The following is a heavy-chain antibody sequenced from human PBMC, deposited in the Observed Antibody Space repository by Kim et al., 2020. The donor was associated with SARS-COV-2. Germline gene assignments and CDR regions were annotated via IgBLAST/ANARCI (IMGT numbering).Heavy chain of an antibody. Sequence: SETLSLTCTVSGGSISSSSYYWGWIRQPPGKGLEWIESIYYSGSTYYNPSLKSRVTMSVDTSKNQFSLKLSSVTAADTAVYYCARHPTFYSYYYMDVWGKGTTVTVSS. V-gene: IGHV4-39*01. CDR1: GGSISSSSYY. CDR2: IYYSGST. J-gene: IGHJ6*03. CDR3: ARHPTFYSYYYMDV.